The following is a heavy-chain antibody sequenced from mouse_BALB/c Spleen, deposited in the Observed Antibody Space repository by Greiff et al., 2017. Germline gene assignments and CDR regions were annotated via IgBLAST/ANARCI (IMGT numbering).Heavy chain of an antibody. V-gene: IGHV3-6*02. CDR3: ARVGGYGNYYFDY. Sequence: EVQLQQSGPGLVKPSQSLSLTCSVTGYSITSGYYWNWIRQFPGNKLEWMGYISYDGSNNYNPSLKNRISITRDTSKNQFFLKLNSVTTEDTATYYCARVGGYGNYYFDYWGQGTTLTVSS. J-gene: IGHJ2*01. CDR1: GYSITSGYY. D-gene: IGHD2-10*02. CDR2: ISYDGSN.